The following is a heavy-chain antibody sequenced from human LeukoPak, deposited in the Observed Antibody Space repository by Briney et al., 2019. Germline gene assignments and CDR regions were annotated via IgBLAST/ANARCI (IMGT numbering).Heavy chain of an antibody. CDR3: ARLIKAETTTFDS. D-gene: IGHD1-26*01. J-gene: IGHJ4*02. CDR2: IYYSGST. Sequence: SETLSLTCTVSGGSISNYYWGWIRQPPGRGLEWIGSIYYSGSTYYNPSLKSRVIISVDTSKNQFSLRLSSVTAADTAVYYCARLIKAETTTFDSWGQGTLVTVSS. CDR1: GGSISNYY. V-gene: IGHV4-39*01.